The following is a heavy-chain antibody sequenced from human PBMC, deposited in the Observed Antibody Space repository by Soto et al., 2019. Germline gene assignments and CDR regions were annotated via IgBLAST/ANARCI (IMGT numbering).Heavy chain of an antibody. V-gene: IGHV1-2*06. J-gene: IGHJ4*02. D-gene: IGHD5-18*01. CDR2: MNVGTGGT. Sequence: ASVKVSCKASGYRFTTHYIHWVRQAPGQGLEWMGRMNVGTGGTTYAQKFQGGVTMTRDTSISTAYMEVSSLKSDDTAIYYCARDGNFAFRGYSFGFDSWGQGTLVTVSS. CDR3: ARDGNFAFRGYSFGFDS. CDR1: GYRFTTHY.